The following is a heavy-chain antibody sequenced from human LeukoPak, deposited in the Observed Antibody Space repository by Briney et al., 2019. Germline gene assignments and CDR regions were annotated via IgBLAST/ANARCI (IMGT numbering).Heavy chain of an antibody. V-gene: IGHV3-21*01. J-gene: IGHJ4*02. D-gene: IGHD3-10*01. CDR1: GFTFSSYS. CDR3: ARGGITMVQGVIIG. Sequence: GGSLRLSCAPSGFTFSSYSTNWVRHAPGKGLECVSSISSSSSYIYYADSVKGRFTISRDNAKNSLYLQMNSLRAEDTAVYYCARGGITMVQGVIIGWGQGTLVTVSS. CDR2: ISSSSSYI.